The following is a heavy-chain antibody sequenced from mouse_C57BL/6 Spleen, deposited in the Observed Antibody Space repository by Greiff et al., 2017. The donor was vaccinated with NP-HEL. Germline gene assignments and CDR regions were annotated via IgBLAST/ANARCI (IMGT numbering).Heavy chain of an antibody. Sequence: VQLQESGAELVKPGASVKLSCKASGYTFTSYWMQWVKQRPGQGLEWIGEIDPSDSYTNYNQKFKGKATLTVDTSSSTAYMQLSSLTSEDSAVYYCARKGGYSYFDYWGQGTTLTVSS. V-gene: IGHV1-50*01. D-gene: IGHD1-1*01. J-gene: IGHJ2*01. CDR1: GYTFTSYW. CDR2: IDPSDSYT. CDR3: ARKGGYSYFDY.